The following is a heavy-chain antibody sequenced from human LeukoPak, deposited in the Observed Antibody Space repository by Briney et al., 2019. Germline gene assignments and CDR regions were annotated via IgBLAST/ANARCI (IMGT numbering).Heavy chain of an antibody. J-gene: IGHJ4*02. CDR3: ASLLFHTIFDY. Sequence: GGSLRLSCAASGFTFSSYWMSWVHQAPGKGLEWVANIKQDGSEKYYVDSVKGRFTISRDNAKNSLYLQMNSLRAEDTAVYYCASLLFHTIFDYWGQGTLVTVSS. CDR2: IKQDGSEK. V-gene: IGHV3-7*01. CDR1: GFTFSSYW. D-gene: IGHD3-3*01.